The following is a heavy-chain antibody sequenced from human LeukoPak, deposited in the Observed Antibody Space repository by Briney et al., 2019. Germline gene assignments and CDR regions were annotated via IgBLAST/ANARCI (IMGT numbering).Heavy chain of an antibody. Sequence: AGSLTLSCAASGFTFSSYSMNWVRHAPGKGLEWVSYISSSRSIIYYADSLKGRFTISRDNAKNSLYLQMNTLRAEDTAVYYCASRAFDYFDYWGQGTLVTVSS. J-gene: IGHJ4*02. CDR2: ISSSRSII. CDR3: ASRAFDYFDY. CDR1: GFTFSSYS. V-gene: IGHV3-48*01.